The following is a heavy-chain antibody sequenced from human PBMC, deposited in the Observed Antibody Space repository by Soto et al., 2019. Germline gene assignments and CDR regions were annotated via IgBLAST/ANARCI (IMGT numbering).Heavy chain of an antibody. Sequence: GGSLRLSCAASGFTFSSYWMSWVRQAPGKGLEWVANIKQDGSEKYYVDSVKGRFTISRDNAKNSLYLQMNSLRAEDTAVYYCASNSGYDYFGYYYYYMDVWGKGTTVTVSS. D-gene: IGHD5-12*01. CDR3: ASNSGYDYFGYYYYYMDV. CDR1: GFTFSSYW. V-gene: IGHV3-7*01. J-gene: IGHJ6*03. CDR2: IKQDGSEK.